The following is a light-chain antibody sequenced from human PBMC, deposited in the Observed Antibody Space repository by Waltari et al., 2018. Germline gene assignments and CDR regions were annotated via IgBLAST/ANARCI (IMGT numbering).Light chain of an antibody. V-gene: IGKV3-15*01. CDR3: QQYNNWPYT. CDR1: QSVGTS. J-gene: IGKJ2*01. Sequence: EIVMRQSPATLPVSPGERATLSCRASQSVGTSLAWYQQRPGQAPRFLIYGASTRGTGIPARFSGSGSGTDFTLSISSLQSEDSAVYYCQQYNNWPYTFGQGTKLEIK. CDR2: GAS.